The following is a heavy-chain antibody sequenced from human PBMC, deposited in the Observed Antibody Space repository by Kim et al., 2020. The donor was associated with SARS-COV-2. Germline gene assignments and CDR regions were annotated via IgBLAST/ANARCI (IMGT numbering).Heavy chain of an antibody. V-gene: IGHV3-33*05. CDR1: GFTFSSYG. D-gene: IGHD3-10*01. CDR3: ARERFGAPTFDY. Sequence: GGSLRLSCVASGFTFSSYGMHWVRQAPGKGLEWVAVISYGRSNKYYADSVKGRFTISRDNSKNTLSLEMNSLRAEDTAVYYCARERFGAPTFDYWGQGTL. J-gene: IGHJ4*02. CDR2: ISYGRSNK.